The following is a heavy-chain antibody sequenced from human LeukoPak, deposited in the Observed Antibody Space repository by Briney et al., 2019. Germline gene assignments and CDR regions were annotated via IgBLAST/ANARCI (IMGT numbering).Heavy chain of an antibody. D-gene: IGHD1-14*01. J-gene: IGHJ6*02. CDR1: GFTFSSYW. CDR2: INSDGSST. CDR3: ATGQGHGMDV. Sequence: PGGSLRLSCAASGFTFSSYWMHWVRQAPGKGLVWVSRINSDGSSTNYADSVKGRFTISRDNAMNTLYLQMNSLRAEDTAVYYCATGQGHGMDVWGQGTTVTVSS. V-gene: IGHV3-74*01.